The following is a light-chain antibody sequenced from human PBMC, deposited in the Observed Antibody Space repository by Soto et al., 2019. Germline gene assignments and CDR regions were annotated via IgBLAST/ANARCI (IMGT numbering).Light chain of an antibody. V-gene: IGKV3-15*01. CDR2: GAS. CDR3: QQYDNWPPFT. J-gene: IGKJ3*01. Sequence: EIVMTQSPATLSVSPGERATLSCRASQSVGSHLAWDQQRPGQAPRLLIYGASYRATGIPARFSGSGSGTDFTLTISSLQSEDFAVYYCQQYDNWPPFTFGPGTKVDIK. CDR1: QSVGSH.